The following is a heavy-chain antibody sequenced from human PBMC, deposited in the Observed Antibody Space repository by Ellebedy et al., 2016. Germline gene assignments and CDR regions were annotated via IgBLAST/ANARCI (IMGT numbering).Heavy chain of an antibody. CDR1: GGSISSGGYS. J-gene: IGHJ5*02. D-gene: IGHD6-19*01. CDR2: IYHSGST. V-gene: IGHV4-30-2*01. CDR3: ARRGGWYGNWFDP. Sequence: SETLSLTCAVSGGSISSGGYSWSWIRQPPGKGLEWIGYIYHSGSTYYNPSLKSRVTISVDTSKNQFSLKLSSVTAADTAVYYCARRGGWYGNWFDPWGQGTLVTVSS.